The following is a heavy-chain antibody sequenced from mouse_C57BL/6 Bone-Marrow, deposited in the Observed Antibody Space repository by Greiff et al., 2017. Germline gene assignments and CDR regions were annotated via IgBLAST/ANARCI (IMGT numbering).Heavy chain of an antibody. V-gene: IGHV1-54*01. J-gene: IGHJ2*01. CDR2: INPGSGGT. Sequence: VKLQESGAELVRPGTSVKVSCKASGYAFTNYLIEWVKQRPGRGLEWIGVINPGSGGTKYNEKFKGKETLTADKSSSTAYMQLSSLTSEDSAVYFCARPNWDALYFDYWGQGTTLTVSS. D-gene: IGHD4-1*01. CDR1: GYAFTNYL. CDR3: ARPNWDALYFDY.